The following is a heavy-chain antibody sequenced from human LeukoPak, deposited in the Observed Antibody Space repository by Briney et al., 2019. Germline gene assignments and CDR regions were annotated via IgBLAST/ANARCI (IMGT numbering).Heavy chain of an antibody. V-gene: IGHV3-7*01. CDR2: IKQDGREK. J-gene: IGHJ6*03. CDR1: GFTFSSYW. CDR3: ARGGESYYYYYYMDV. Sequence: PGGSLRLSCAASGFTFSSYWMSWVRQAPGKGLEGVTNIKQDGREKYYVDSVKGRFTIARDNAKNSLYLQMNSLRAEDTAVYYCARGGESYYYYYYMDVWGKGTTVTVSS. D-gene: IGHD3-10*01.